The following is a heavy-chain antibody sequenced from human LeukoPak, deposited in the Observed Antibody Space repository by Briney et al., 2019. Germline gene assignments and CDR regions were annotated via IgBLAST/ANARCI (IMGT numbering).Heavy chain of an antibody. J-gene: IGHJ4*02. D-gene: IGHD3-10*01. CDR3: AKDGGSYSADY. CDR2: INPSDGDR. Sequence: ASVKVSCKASGYTFTTYKMHWVRQAPGLGLEWVGIINPSDGDRRNAQKFQGRVTMTRDTSTSTVYMELSSLRSEDTAVYYCAKDGGSYSADYWGQGTLVTVSS. CDR1: GYTFTTYK. V-gene: IGHV1-46*01.